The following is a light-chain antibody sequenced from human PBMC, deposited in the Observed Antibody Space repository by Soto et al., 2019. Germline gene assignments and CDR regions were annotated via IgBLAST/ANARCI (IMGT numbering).Light chain of an antibody. CDR3: QQYEKWPPSIT. V-gene: IGKV3-15*01. Sequence: EIVITQSPSTLSVSPGDRAPLSCRAGQPLNNNVAWYQHKPGQAPRLLIYGTSTRATGISARFSGGGSGTEFTLTISSLQSEDFAVYYCQQYEKWPPSITFGQGTRLAI. CDR2: GTS. CDR1: QPLNNN. J-gene: IGKJ5*01.